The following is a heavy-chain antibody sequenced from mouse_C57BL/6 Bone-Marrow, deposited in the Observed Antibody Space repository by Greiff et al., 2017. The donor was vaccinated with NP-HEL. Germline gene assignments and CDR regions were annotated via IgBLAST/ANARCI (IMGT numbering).Heavy chain of an antibody. CDR3: ARGAGYYAMDY. J-gene: IGHJ4*01. CDR1: GYTFTNYW. Sequence: QVQLKESGAELVRPGPSVKMSCKASGYTFTNYWIGWAKQRPGHGLEWIGDIYPGGGYTNYNEKFKGKATLTADKSSSTAYMQFSSLTSEDSAIYYCARGAGYYAMDYWGQGTSVTVSS. V-gene: IGHV1-63*01. CDR2: IYPGGGYT.